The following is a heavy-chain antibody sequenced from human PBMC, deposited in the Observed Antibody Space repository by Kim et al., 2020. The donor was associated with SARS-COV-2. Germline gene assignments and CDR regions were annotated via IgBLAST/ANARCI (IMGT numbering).Heavy chain of an antibody. V-gene: IGHV4-59*13. CDR2: IYYSGST. CDR3: ARVGGRIAAAGSDYYGMDV. Sequence: SETLSLTCTVSGGSISSYYWSWIRQPPGKGLEWIGYIYYSGSTNYNPSLKSRVTISVDTSKNQFSLKLSSVTAADTAVYYCARVGGRIAAAGSDYYGMDVWGQGTTVTVSS. J-gene: IGHJ6*02. CDR1: GGSISSYY. D-gene: IGHD6-13*01.